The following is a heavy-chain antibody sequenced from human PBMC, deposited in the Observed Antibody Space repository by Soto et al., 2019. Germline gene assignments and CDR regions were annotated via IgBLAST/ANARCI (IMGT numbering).Heavy chain of an antibody. Sequence: QVQLQESGPGLVKPSETLSLTCTVSGDSINYYYWSWIRQAPGKGLEWIGYVYYHGSTKYNPALESRVTMSTETSKNQFSLKLSSVIAADTAVYYCVSYDRQSGRYSLDYWGQGTLVTVSS. J-gene: IGHJ4*02. CDR2: VYYHGST. CDR1: GDSINYYY. D-gene: IGHD3-10*01. V-gene: IGHV4-59*01. CDR3: VSYDRQSGRYSLDY.